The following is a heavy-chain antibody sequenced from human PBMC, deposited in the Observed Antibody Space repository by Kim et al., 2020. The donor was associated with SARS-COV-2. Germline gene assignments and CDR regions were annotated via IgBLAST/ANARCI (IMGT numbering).Heavy chain of an antibody. D-gene: IGHD3-16*01. CDR1: GGTFNSYT. J-gene: IGHJ4*02. V-gene: IGHV1-69*08. Sequence: SVKVSCKASGGTFNSYTLSWVRQAPGKGLEWMGRIVPMLDKTDYAQKFQGRFTITADESMSTVFMELSSLRSEDTAIYYCARVASLLGEDYWGQGTLVT. CDR3: ARVASLLGEDY. CDR2: IVPMLDKT.